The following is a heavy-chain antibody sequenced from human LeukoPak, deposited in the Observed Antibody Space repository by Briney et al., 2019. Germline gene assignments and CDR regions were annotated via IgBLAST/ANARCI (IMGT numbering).Heavy chain of an antibody. CDR3: AREDDWNYEDY. V-gene: IGHV3-7*01. D-gene: IGHD1-7*01. Sequence: GGSLRLSCAASGFTFSNNWMSWVRQAPGKGLEGVANIKQDGSEKYYVDSVKGRFTISRDNAKNSLYLQMNSLRAEDTAVYYCAREDDWNYEDYWGQGTLVSVSS. CDR2: IKQDGSEK. CDR1: GFTFSNNW. J-gene: IGHJ4*02.